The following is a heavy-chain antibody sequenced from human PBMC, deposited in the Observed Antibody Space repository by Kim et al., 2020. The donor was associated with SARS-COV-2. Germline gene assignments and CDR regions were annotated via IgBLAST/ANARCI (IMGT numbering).Heavy chain of an antibody. CDR3: AKDERSYYDSSGYWDY. Sequence: GGSLRLSCAASGFTFSSYGMHWVRQAPGKGLEWVAVISYDGSNKYYADSVKGRFTISRDNSKNTLYLQMNSLRAEDTAVYYCAKDERSYYDSSGYWDYWGQGTLVTVSS. CDR2: ISYDGSNK. CDR1: GFTFSSYG. D-gene: IGHD3-22*01. J-gene: IGHJ4*02. V-gene: IGHV3-30*18.